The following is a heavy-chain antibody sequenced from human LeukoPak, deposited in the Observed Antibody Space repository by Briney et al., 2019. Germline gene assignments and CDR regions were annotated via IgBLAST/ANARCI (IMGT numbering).Heavy chain of an antibody. CDR1: GGSISSHY. V-gene: IGHV4-59*11. D-gene: IGHD4-23*01. CDR2: IYYSGST. Sequence: SETLSLTCTVSGGSISSHYWSWIRQPPGKGLEWIAYIYYSGSTNYNPSLKSRVTISVDTSKNQFSLKLSSVTAADRAVYYCARDLGASDGGNAFEIWGQGTMVTVSS. J-gene: IGHJ3*02. CDR3: ARDLGASDGGNAFEI.